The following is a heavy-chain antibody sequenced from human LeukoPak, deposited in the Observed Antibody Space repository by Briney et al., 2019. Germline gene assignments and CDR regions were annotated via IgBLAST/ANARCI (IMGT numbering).Heavy chain of an antibody. J-gene: IGHJ6*02. CDR2: ISSSSSYI. CDR3: ARWGSAAGIYYYYGMDV. V-gene: IGHV3-21*01. CDR1: GFTFSIYS. D-gene: IGHD6-13*01. Sequence: GGSLRLSCAASGFTFSIYSMNWVRQALGKGLEWVSSISSSSSYIYYAGSVKGRFTISRDNAKNSLYPQMNSLRAEDTAVYYCARWGSAAGIYYYYGMDVWGQGTTVTVSS.